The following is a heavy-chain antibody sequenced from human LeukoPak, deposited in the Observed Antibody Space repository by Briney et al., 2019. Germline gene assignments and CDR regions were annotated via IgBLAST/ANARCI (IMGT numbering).Heavy chain of an antibody. CDR3: ARGRLKRVPFTKVAGALDY. CDR1: GYTFRNYG. J-gene: IGHJ4*02. D-gene: IGHD6-19*01. CDR2: IDTYNGNT. Sequence: ASVKVFCKASGYTFRNYGINWVRQAPGQGLEWVGWIDTYNGNTDYAQKFQGRVIMTADTSTTTAHMELRSLRSDDTAVYYCARGRLKRVPFTKVAGALDYWGQGTRVTVCS. V-gene: IGHV1-18*01.